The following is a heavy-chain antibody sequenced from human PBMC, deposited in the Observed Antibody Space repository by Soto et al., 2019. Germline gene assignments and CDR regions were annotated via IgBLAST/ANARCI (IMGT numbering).Heavy chain of an antibody. CDR3: ARDRIPTGMDV. Sequence: EVQLVESGGGLVQPGGSLRLSCAASGFTVSSNYMSWVRQAPGKGLEWVSVIYSGGSTYYADSVKGRFTISRDNSKNTLYLQMNSLRSEDTAVYYCARDRIPTGMDVWGQGTTVTVSS. J-gene: IGHJ6*02. CDR1: GFTVSSNY. CDR2: IYSGGST. V-gene: IGHV3-66*01.